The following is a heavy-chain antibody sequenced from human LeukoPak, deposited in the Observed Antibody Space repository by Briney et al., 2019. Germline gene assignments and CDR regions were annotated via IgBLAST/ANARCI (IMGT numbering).Heavy chain of an antibody. J-gene: IGHJ4*02. CDR1: GYTFTSYY. D-gene: IGHD6-13*01. CDR3: ASNSAGGSSLIFDY. CDR2: INPSGGST. V-gene: IGHV1-46*01. Sequence: ASVKVSCKASGYTFTSYYMHRVRQAPGQGLEWMGIINPSGGSTSYAQKLQGRVTMTTDTSTSTAYMELRSLRSDDTAVYYCASNSAGGSSLIFDYWGQGTLVTVSS.